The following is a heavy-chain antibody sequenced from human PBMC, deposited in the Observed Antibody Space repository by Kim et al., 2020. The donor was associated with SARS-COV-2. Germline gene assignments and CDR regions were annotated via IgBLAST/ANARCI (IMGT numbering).Heavy chain of an antibody. CDR3: ARRGGYSGDSSGAF. J-gene: IGHJ3*01. Sequence: SETLSLTCSVSGGSITSSIYCWGWLRQPPGKGLEWIGCIYFTGGTQYNTSLKSRVTISISTSKNQFSLKLSDVTAADTAVYYCARRGGYSGDSSGAF. CDR1: GGSITSSIYC. D-gene: IGHD3-22*01. CDR2: IYFTGGT. V-gene: IGHV4-39*07.